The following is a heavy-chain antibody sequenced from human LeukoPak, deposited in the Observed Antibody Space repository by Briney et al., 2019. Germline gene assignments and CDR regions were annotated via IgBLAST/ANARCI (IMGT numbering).Heavy chain of an antibody. Sequence: SETLSLTCAVYGGSFSGYYWSWLRHPPRKGLEWIGEINHSGSTNYNPSLKSRVTLSVDTSKNQFSLKLSSVTAADTAVYCCARVSTSGVDYWGQGTLVTVSS. CDR3: ARVSTSGVDY. CDR2: INHSGST. D-gene: IGHD2-2*01. J-gene: IGHJ4*02. CDR1: GGSFSGYY. V-gene: IGHV4-34*01.